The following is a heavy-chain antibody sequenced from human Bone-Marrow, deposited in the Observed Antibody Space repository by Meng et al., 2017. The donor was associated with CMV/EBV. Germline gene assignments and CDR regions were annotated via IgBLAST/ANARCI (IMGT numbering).Heavy chain of an antibody. CDR3: ARDGDRSGDYSWGYFDY. CDR1: GFSLSTYW. J-gene: IGHJ4*02. Sequence: GGSLRLSCAASGFSLSTYWMHWVRQAPGKGLVWVSRINSDGSTTNYADSVKGRFNISRDNAKSSLYLHMSSLRAADTAVYYCARDGDRSGDYSWGYFDYWGQGNLVNVSS. V-gene: IGHV3-74*01. D-gene: IGHD3-22*01. CDR2: INSDGSTT.